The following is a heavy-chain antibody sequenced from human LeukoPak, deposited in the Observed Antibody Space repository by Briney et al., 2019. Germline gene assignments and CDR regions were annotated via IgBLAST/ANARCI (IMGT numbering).Heavy chain of an antibody. V-gene: IGHV4-61*02. D-gene: IGHD4-17*01. J-gene: IGHJ4*02. CDR1: GGSISSGSYY. CDR2: IYTSGST. Sequence: SETLSLTCTVSGGSISSGSYYWSWIRQPAGKGLEWIGRIYTSGSTSYNPSLKSRVTISVDTSKDQFSLKLSSVTAADTAVYYCARDRFPYGDYPLFDYWGQGTLVTVSS. CDR3: ARDRFPYGDYPLFDY.